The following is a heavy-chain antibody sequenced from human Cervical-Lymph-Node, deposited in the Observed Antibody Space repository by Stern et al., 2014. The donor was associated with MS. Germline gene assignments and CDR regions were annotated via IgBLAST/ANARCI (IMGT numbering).Heavy chain of an antibody. J-gene: IGHJ3*02. CDR1: GASITNSNW. Sequence: QVQLQESGPGLANPSETLSLTCVVSGASITNSNWCNWVRQPPGKGLEWIGEIYQSGSTNYNPSLKSRATISLDKSKNHFSLTLNSVTAADTAIYYCATDISIGHGTFDIWGQGTMVIVSS. CDR2: IYQSGST. CDR3: ATDISIGHGTFDI. V-gene: IGHV4-4*02.